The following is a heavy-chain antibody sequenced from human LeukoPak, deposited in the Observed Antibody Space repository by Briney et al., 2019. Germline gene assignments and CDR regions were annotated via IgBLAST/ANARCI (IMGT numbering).Heavy chain of an antibody. D-gene: IGHD3-9*01. CDR2: IYYSGST. Sequence: PSETLSLTCTVSGGSISSYYWSWIRQPPGKGLEWIGYIYYSGSTNYNPSLKSRVTISVDTSKNQFSLKLSSVTAADTAVYYCARQTLYYDILTGSFSYYYGMDVWGQGTTVTVSS. CDR1: GGSISSYY. V-gene: IGHV4-59*08. CDR3: ARQTLYYDILTGSFSYYYGMDV. J-gene: IGHJ6*02.